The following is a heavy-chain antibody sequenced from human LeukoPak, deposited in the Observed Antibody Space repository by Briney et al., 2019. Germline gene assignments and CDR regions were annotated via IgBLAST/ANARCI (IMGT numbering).Heavy chain of an antibody. CDR1: GGSISSGGYY. CDR2: IYYSGST. Sequence: SETLSLTCTVSGGSISSGGYYWSWIRQPPGKGLEWIGYIYYSGSTYYNPSLKSRVTISVDTSKNQFSLKLSSVTAADTAVYYCARERVIVRAFDIWGQGTMVTVSS. V-gene: IGHV4-31*03. J-gene: IGHJ3*02. CDR3: ARERVIVRAFDI. D-gene: IGHD1-26*01.